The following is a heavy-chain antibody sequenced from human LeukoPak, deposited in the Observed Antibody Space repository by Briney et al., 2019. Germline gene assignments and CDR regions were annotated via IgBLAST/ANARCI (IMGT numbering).Heavy chain of an antibody. V-gene: IGHV3-74*01. J-gene: IGHJ4*02. CDR3: AKPEHYDFWSGYSLGY. CDR2: INSDGSSA. CDR1: GFTFSSYW. Sequence: PGGSLRLSCAASGFTFSSYWMHWVRQAPGKGLVWVSRINSDGSSASYADSVKGRFTSSRDNAKNTLYLQMNSLRAEDTAVYYCAKPEHYDFWSGYSLGYWGQGTLVTVSS. D-gene: IGHD3-3*01.